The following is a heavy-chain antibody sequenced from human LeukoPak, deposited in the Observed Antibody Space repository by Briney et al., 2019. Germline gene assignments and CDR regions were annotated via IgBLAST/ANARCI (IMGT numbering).Heavy chain of an antibody. J-gene: IGHJ4*02. CDR2: INSDGSGT. CDR1: GFTFKNYA. CDR3: ANSRWSGYLDY. Sequence: PGGSLRLSCAASGFTFKNYAMTWVRQAPGKGLVWVSRINSDGSGTTYADFVKGRFTISRDNAKNTLYLQMNSLRAEDTAVYYCANSRWSGYLDYWGQGALVTVSS. V-gene: IGHV3-74*01. D-gene: IGHD3-3*01.